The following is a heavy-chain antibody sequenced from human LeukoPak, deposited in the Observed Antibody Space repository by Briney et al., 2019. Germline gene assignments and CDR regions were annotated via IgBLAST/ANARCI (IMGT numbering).Heavy chain of an antibody. V-gene: IGHV3-48*02. J-gene: IGHJ4*02. CDR3: ARPINTWIDS. D-gene: IGHD2/OR15-2a*01. CDR1: GFTFSGYS. Sequence: GKSLRLSCAASGFTFSGYSMIGVRQAPGKGPEWLSYISGSSTTIYYSKSVKGRFSISRDNAKNSLYLQLNSLRDEDTAVYYCARPINTWIDSWGQGTLVTVSS. CDR2: ISGSSTTI.